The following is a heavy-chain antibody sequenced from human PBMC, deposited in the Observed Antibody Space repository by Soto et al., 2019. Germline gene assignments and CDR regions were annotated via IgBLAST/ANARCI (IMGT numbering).Heavy chain of an antibody. Sequence: SETLSLTCAVYGGSFSGYYWSWIRQPPGKGLEWIGEINHSGSTNYNPSLKSRVTISVDTSKNQFSLKLSSVTAADTAVYYCARFHRNCSSTSCYGRELDGGYNWFDPWGQGTLVTVSS. V-gene: IGHV4-34*01. CDR1: GGSFSGYY. J-gene: IGHJ5*02. CDR2: INHSGST. D-gene: IGHD2-2*01. CDR3: ARFHRNCSSTSCYGRELDGGYNWFDP.